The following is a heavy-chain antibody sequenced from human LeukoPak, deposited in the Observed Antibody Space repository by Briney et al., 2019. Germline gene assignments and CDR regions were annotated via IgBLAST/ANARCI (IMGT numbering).Heavy chain of an antibody. J-gene: IGHJ4*02. V-gene: IGHV1-46*01. Sequence: GASVKVSCKASGYSFTSYYMHWVRQAPGQGLEWMGIINPSGGSTSYAQKFQGRVTMTRDMSTSTVYMELSSLRSEDTAVYYCARSVVGATTVDYWGQGTLVTVSS. D-gene: IGHD1-26*01. CDR3: ARSVVGATTVDY. CDR2: INPSGGST. CDR1: GYSFTSYY.